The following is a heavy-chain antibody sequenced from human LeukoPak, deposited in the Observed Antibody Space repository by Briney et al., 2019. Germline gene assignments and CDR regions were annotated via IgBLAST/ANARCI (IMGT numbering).Heavy chain of an antibody. D-gene: IGHD3-3*01. CDR3: ARLRVRRLRFLEWLLSVGMDV. Sequence: PSETLSLTCAVYGGSFSGYYWSWIHQPPGKGLEWIGEINHSGSTNYNPSLKSRVTISVDTSKNQFSLKLSSVTAADTAVYYCARLRVRRLRFLEWLLSVGMDVWGQGTTVTVSS. CDR1: GGSFSGYY. V-gene: IGHV4-34*01. J-gene: IGHJ6*02. CDR2: INHSGST.